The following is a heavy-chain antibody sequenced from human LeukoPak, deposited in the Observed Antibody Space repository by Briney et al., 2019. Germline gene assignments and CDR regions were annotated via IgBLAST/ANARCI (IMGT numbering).Heavy chain of an antibody. V-gene: IGHV4-59*01. CDR3: ARGPIAADLSDAFDI. J-gene: IGHJ3*02. CDR1: GGSISSYY. CDR2: IYYSGST. Sequence: PSETLSLTCTVSGGSISSYYWSWIRQPPGKGLEWIGYIYYSGSTNYNPSLKSRVTISVDTSKNQFSLKLSSVTAADTAVYYCARGPIAADLSDAFDIWGQGTMVTVSS. D-gene: IGHD6-6*01.